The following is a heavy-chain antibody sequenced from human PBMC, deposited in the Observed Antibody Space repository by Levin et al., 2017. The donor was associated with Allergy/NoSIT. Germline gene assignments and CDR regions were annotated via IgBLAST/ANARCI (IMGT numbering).Heavy chain of an antibody. CDR2: INPNSGGT. Sequence: GESLKISCKASGYTFTGYYMHWVRQAPGQGLEWMGWINPNSGGTNYAQKFQGRVTMTRDTSISTAYMELSRLRSDDTAVYYCARPLDNWNWKWFDPWGQGTLVTVSS. D-gene: IGHD1-7*01. CDR1: GYTFTGYY. V-gene: IGHV1-2*02. J-gene: IGHJ5*02. CDR3: ARPLDNWNWKWFDP.